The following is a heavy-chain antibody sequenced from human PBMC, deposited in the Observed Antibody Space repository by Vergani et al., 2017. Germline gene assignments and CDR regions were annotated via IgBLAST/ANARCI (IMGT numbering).Heavy chain of an antibody. CDR3: ARETVVTSWDGYRFHYMDV. J-gene: IGHJ6*03. D-gene: IGHD3-16*02. CDR2: TSTDGST. CDR1: GGAVNSGSNF. V-gene: IGHV4-61*02. Sequence: QVQLQESGPGLVKPSQTLSLTCPVSGGAVNSGSNFWTWIRQPAGKGLEWIGRTSTDGSTNYNPSLKSRVTVSVDTSKTQISLRLTSVTAEDTAVYYCARETVVTSWDGYRFHYMDVWGKGTTVTVSS.